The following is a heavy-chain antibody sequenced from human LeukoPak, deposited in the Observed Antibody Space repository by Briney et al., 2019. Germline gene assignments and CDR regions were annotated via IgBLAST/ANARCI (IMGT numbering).Heavy chain of an antibody. CDR2: ISYDGSNK. J-gene: IGHJ4*02. CDR1: GFTFSSYA. CDR3: ARATDPRHAPFDY. Sequence: PGRSLRLSCAAFGFTFSSYAMHWVRQAPGKGLEWVAVISYDGSNKYYADSVKGRFTISRDNSKNTLYLQMNSLRAEDTAVYYCARATDPRHAPFDYWGQGTLVTVSS. V-gene: IGHV3-30-3*01. D-gene: IGHD2-2*01.